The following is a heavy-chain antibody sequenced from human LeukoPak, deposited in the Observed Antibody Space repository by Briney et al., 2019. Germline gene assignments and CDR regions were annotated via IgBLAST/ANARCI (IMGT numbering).Heavy chain of an antibody. Sequence: GASVKVSCKASGYTFTSYGISWVRQAPGQGLEWMGGIIPIFGTANYAQKFQGRVTITADKSTSTAYMELSSLRSEDTAVYYCARANWSGSYYVFYFDYWGQGTLVTVSS. J-gene: IGHJ4*02. CDR3: ARANWSGSYYVFYFDY. CDR1: GYTFTSYG. D-gene: IGHD1-26*01. V-gene: IGHV1-69*06. CDR2: IIPIFGTA.